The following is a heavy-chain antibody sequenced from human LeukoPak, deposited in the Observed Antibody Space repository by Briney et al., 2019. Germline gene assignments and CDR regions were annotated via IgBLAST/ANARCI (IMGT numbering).Heavy chain of an antibody. CDR2: ISHTGNDI. CDR1: GFTFSSYS. J-gene: IGHJ3*02. Sequence: PGGSLRLSCAASGFTFSSYSMNWVRQAPGKGLEWVSYISHTGNDIYYGESVKGRFTISRDNAKNSLYLQMHTLRAEDTAVYYCAGDGTGVLPGDAFDIWSQGTMVTVSS. D-gene: IGHD1-1*01. CDR3: AGDGTGVLPGDAFDI. V-gene: IGHV3-21*05.